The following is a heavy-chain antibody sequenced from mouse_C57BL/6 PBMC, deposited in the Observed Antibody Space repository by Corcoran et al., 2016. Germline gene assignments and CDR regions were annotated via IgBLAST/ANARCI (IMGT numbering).Heavy chain of an antibody. Sequence: QGRLQQSGAELVKPGASVKIPCKASDYAFSSYWMNWVKQRPGKGLEWIGQIYPGDGDTNYNGKFKGKATLTAYKSSSTAYMQLSSLTSEDSAVYFCATRKLGGDYAMDYWGQGTSVTVSS. CDR2: IYPGDGDT. CDR1: DYAFSSYW. CDR3: ATRKLGGDYAMDY. J-gene: IGHJ4*01. D-gene: IGHD4-1*01. V-gene: IGHV1-80*01.